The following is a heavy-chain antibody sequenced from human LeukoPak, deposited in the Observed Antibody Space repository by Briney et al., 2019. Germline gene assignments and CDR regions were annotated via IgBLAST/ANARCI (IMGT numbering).Heavy chain of an antibody. Sequence: PSETLSLTCAVYGGSFSGYYWSWIRQPPGKGLEWIGEINHSGSTNYNQSLKSGVTIAVDTTKNQFSLKLSSVTDADTAVYYCASIREETRPGMTQPGRFAYWGQGTLVTVSS. J-gene: IGHJ4*02. CDR3: ASIREETRPGMTQPGRFAY. D-gene: IGHD1-1*01. V-gene: IGHV4-34*01. CDR1: GGSFSGYY. CDR2: INHSGST.